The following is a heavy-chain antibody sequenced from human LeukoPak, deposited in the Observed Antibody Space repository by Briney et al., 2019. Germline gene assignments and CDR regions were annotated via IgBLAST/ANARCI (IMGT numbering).Heavy chain of an antibody. V-gene: IGHV3-13*04. CDR1: GFTFSSYD. Sequence: GGSLRLSCAASGFTFSSYDMHWVRQATGKGLEWVSGIGTTGGTSYAGAVRGRFTISRENARNSLYLQMNSLRAGDTAVYYCARVQSRGYYYFDYWGQGTLVTVSS. CDR3: ARVQSRGYYYFDY. CDR2: IGTTGGT. J-gene: IGHJ4*02. D-gene: IGHD3-22*01.